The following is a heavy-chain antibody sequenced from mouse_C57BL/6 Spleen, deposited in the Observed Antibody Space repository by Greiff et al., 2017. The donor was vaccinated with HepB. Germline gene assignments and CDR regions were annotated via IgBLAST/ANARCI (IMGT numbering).Heavy chain of an antibody. Sequence: QVQLQQSGAELVRPGASVTLSCKASGYTFTDYEMHWVKQTPVHGLEWIGAIDPETGGTAYNQKFKGKAILTADNSSSTAYMELRSLTSEDSAVYYCTRLWLLLYYAMDYWGQGTSVTVSS. V-gene: IGHV1-15*01. J-gene: IGHJ4*01. CDR3: TRLWLLLYYAMDY. CDR2: IDPETGGT. CDR1: GYTFTDYE. D-gene: IGHD2-2*01.